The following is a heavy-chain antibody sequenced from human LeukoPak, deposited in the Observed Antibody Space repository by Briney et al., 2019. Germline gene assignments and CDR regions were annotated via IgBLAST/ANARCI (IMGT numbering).Heavy chain of an antibody. CDR2: VDYRGGT. CDR1: GASVYSDTSY. CDR3: AREVATSYYDSGAYYRQTEAFDF. Sequence: SETLSLTCSVSGASVYSDTSYWTWIRQAPGKGLEWIGYVDYRGGTKYNASLKSRVTISLETSKNQFSLNLTFVIAEDQAVYYCAREVATSYYDSGAYYRQTEAFDFWGQGKMVTVSS. V-gene: IGHV4-61*01. D-gene: IGHD3-22*01. J-gene: IGHJ3*01.